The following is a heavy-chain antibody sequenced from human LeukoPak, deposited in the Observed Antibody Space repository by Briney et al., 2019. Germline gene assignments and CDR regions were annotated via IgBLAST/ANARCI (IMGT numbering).Heavy chain of an antibody. CDR2: IYYSGST. CDR3: AGQYYYDSSGYYDKRAFDI. CDR1: GGSISSYY. V-gene: IGHV4-59*01. D-gene: IGHD3-22*01. J-gene: IGHJ3*02. Sequence: SETLSLTCTVSGGSISSYYWSWIRQPPGKGLEWIGYIYYSGSTNYNPSLKSRVTISVDTSKNQFSLKLSSMTAADTAVYYCAGQYYYDSSGYYDKRAFDIWGQGTMVTVSS.